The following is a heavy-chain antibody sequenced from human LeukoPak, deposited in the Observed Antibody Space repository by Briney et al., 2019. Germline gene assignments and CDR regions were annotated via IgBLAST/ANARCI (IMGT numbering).Heavy chain of an antibody. CDR3: ARNRGWETFDH. CDR2: IKEDGSDE. V-gene: IGHV3-7*03. D-gene: IGHD1-14*01. J-gene: IGHJ4*02. Sequence: GGSLRLSCAASGFSFSGHWMNWARQAPGKGLEWVANIKEDGSDENYMDSVKGRFTISRENAKNSLFLQMNNLRVEDTAVYYCARNRGWETFDHWGQGTLVTVSS. CDR1: GFSFSGHW.